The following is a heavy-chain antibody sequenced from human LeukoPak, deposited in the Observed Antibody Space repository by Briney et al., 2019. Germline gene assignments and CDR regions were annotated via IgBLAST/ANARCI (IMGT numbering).Heavy chain of an antibody. CDR1: GFTFSSYE. CDR2: ISSSGSTI. J-gene: IGHJ3*02. CDR3: ARDFIVGATRGGAFDI. V-gene: IGHV3-48*03. Sequence: GGSLRLSCAASGFTFSSYEMNWVRQAPGKGLEWVSCISSSGSTIYYADSVKGRFTISRDNAKNSLYLQMNSLRAEDTAVYYCARDFIVGATRGGAFDIWGQGTMVTVSS. D-gene: IGHD1-26*01.